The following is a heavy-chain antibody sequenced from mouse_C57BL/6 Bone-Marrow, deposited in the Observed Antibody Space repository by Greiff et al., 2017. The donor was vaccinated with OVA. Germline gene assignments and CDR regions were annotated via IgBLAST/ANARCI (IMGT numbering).Heavy chain of an antibody. CDR2: INPSSGYT. D-gene: IGHD1-1*01. CDR3: ARSIYYYGSSYGDYAMDY. Sequence: VKLMESGAELAKPGASVKLSCKASGYTFTSYWMHWVKQRPGQGLEWIGYINPSSGYTKYNQKFKDKATLTADKSSSTAYMQLSSLTYEDSAVYYCARSIYYYGSSYGDYAMDYWGQGTSVTVSS. CDR1: GYTFTSYW. J-gene: IGHJ4*01. V-gene: IGHV1-7*01.